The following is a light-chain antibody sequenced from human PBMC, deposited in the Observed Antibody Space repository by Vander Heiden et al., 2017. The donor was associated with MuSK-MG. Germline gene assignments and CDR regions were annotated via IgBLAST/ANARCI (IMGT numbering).Light chain of an antibody. V-gene: IGLV1-40*01. CDR2: GNT. J-gene: IGLJ3*02. CDR3: QSYDSSRNVSRV. Sequence: QSVLTPPPSVSGAPGQRVTISCTGGSTNIGAGFDVHCYQQIPGTAPKLLIYGNTNRPSGVPDRFSGSKSGTSASLAITGLQADDEAVYYCQSYDSSRNVSRVFGGGTKLTVL. CDR1: STNIGAGFD.